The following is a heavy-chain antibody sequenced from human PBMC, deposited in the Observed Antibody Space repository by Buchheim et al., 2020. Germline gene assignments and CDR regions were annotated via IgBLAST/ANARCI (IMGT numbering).Heavy chain of an antibody. CDR2: ISSSSSYT. CDR1: GFTFSDYY. Sequence: QVQLVESGGGLVKPGGSLRLSCAASGFTFSDYYMSWIRQAPGKGLEWVSYISSSSSYTNYADSVKGRFTISRDNAKNSLYLQMNSLRAEDTAVYYCARVDHELGYCSSTSCYLFDYWGQGTL. V-gene: IGHV3-11*05. D-gene: IGHD2-2*01. J-gene: IGHJ4*02. CDR3: ARVDHELGYCSSTSCYLFDY.